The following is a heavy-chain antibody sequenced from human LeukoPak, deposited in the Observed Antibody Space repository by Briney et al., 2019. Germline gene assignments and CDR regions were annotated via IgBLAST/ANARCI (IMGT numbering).Heavy chain of an antibody. Sequence: GGSLRLSCAASGFTFSSYWMHWVRQAPGKGLVWVSRINNDGSTTRYADSVKGRFTISRDNAKNTLYLQMNSLRAEDTAMYYCARSNYPYYFDYWGQGTQVTVSS. J-gene: IGHJ4*02. CDR3: ARSNYPYYFDY. V-gene: IGHV3-74*01. CDR1: GFTFSSYW. CDR2: INNDGSTT. D-gene: IGHD4/OR15-4a*01.